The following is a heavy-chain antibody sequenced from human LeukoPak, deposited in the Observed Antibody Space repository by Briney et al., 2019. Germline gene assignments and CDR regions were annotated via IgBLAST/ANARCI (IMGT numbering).Heavy chain of an antibody. D-gene: IGHD2-2*01. Sequence: ASVKVSCKASGYTFTSYDIHWVRQATGQGLEWMGWMNPNSGNTGYAQKFQGRVTMTRNTSISTAYMELSSLRSEDTAVYYCAKRPRIVPAAAPPYGMDVWGQGTTVTVSS. CDR2: MNPNSGNT. V-gene: IGHV1-8*01. CDR1: GYTFTSYD. CDR3: AKRPRIVPAAAPPYGMDV. J-gene: IGHJ6*02.